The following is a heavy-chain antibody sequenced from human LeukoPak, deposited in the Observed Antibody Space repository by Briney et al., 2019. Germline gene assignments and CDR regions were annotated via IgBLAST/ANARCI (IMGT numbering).Heavy chain of an antibody. CDR2: IYYSGST. D-gene: IGHD1-26*01. J-gene: IGHJ4*02. Sequence: PSETLSLTCTVSGGSISSSSYYWGWIRQPPGKGLEWIGSIYYSGSTYYNPSLKSRVTISVDTSKNQFSLKLSSVTAADTAVYYCASIVGALYFDYWGQGTLVTVSS. CDR3: ASIVGALYFDY. CDR1: GGSISSSSYY. V-gene: IGHV4-39*07.